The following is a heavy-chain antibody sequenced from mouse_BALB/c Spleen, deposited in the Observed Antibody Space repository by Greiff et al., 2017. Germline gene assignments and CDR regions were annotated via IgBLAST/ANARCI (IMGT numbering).Heavy chain of an antibody. V-gene: IGHV1-4*01. CDR1: GYTFTSYT. CDR3: ARGVTTATDAY. D-gene: IGHD1-2*01. CDR2: INPSSGYT. Sequence: VQLQQSGAELARPGASVKMSCKASGYTFTSYTMHWVKQRPGQGLEWIGYINPSSGYTNYNQKFKDKATLTADKSSSTAYMQLSSLTSEDSAVYYCARGVTTATDAYWGQGTLVTVSA. J-gene: IGHJ3*01.